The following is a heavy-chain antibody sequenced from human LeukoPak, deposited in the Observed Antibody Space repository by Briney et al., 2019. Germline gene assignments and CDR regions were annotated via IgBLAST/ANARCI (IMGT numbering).Heavy chain of an antibody. Sequence: GGSLRLSCAASGFTFSDYYMSWIRQATGKGLEWVSYLSSSSSTIYYADSVKGRFTISRDNAKNSLYLQMNSLRAECTAVYHCARGGWFGELDKDHFDGLGQATLATVYS. CDR1: GFTFSDYY. V-gene: IGHV3-11*04. J-gene: IGHJ4*02. CDR2: LSSSSSTI. D-gene: IGHD3-10*01. CDR3: ARGGWFGELDKDHFDG.